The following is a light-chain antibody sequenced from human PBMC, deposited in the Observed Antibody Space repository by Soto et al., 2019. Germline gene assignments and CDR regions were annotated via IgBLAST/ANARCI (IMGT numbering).Light chain of an antibody. CDR2: AAS. V-gene: IGKV3-15*01. CDR3: QQYADWPKT. Sequence: IVMTQSPDTLSVSPGERATLSCRASQSVSDRVVWYQQKSGQAPSLLIYAASTRAAGVPARFSGSGSGTESTLTISSLQSEDFAVYFCQQYADWPKTFGQGTKVDIK. J-gene: IGKJ1*01. CDR1: QSVSDR.